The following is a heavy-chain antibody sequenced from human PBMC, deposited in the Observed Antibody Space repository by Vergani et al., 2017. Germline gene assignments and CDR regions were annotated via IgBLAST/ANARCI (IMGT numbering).Heavy chain of an antibody. CDR3: ARGLIVVVTPSYDI. J-gene: IGHJ3*02. CDR2: IKQDGSEK. V-gene: IGHV3-7*01. D-gene: IGHD3-22*01. Sequence: EVQLVESGGGLVQPGGSLRLSCAASGFMFSNYWMNWVRQAPGKGLEWVANIKQDGSEKYYVDSVRGRFTISRDNAKNSLYLQMNSLRAENTAVYYCARGLIVVVTPSYDIWGQGTMVTVSS. CDR1: GFMFSNYW.